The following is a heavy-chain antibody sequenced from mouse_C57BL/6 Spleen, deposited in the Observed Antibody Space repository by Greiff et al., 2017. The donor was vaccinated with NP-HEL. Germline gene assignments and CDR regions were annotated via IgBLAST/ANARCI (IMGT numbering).Heavy chain of an antibody. V-gene: IGHV2-2*01. D-gene: IGHD2-4*01. CDR1: GFSLTSYG. Sequence: QVQLQQSGPGLVQPSQSLSITCTVSGFSLTSYGVHWVRQSPGKGLEWLGVIWSGGSTDYNAAFISRLSISKDNTKNQVFLKMNSLQADDTAIYYCARSDYDGYYFDYWGQGTTLTVSS. CDR3: ARSDYDGYYFDY. J-gene: IGHJ2*01. CDR2: IWSGGST.